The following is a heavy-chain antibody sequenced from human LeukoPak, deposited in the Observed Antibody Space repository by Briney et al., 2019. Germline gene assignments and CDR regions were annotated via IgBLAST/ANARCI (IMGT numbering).Heavy chain of an antibody. CDR2: INPNRGGT. J-gene: IGHJ5*02. V-gene: IGHV1-2*02. D-gene: IGHD4/OR15-4a*01. CDR3: ARGAPYTPPSGWFDP. CDR1: GYTFTGYY. Sequence: ASVTVSFMASGYTFTGYYMHWVRQARGQGLEGVGWINPNRGGTNYSQKFQGRVTMTRDTSISTAYMELSRLRSDDTAVYYCARGAPYTPPSGWFDPWGQGTLVTVSS.